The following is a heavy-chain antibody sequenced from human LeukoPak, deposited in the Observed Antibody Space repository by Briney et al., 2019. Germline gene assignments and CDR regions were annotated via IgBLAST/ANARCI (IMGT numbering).Heavy chain of an antibody. J-gene: IGHJ6*02. D-gene: IGHD3-10*01. V-gene: IGHV4-34*01. Sequence: SETLSLTCAVYGGSFSGYYWSRIRQPPGKGLEWIGEINHSGSTNYSPPLKSRVTISVDTSKNQFSLKLSSVTAADTAVYYCARGLLWFGEPPTYYYSYGMDVWGQGTTVTVSS. CDR3: ARGLLWFGEPPTYYYSYGMDV. CDR1: GGSFSGYY. CDR2: INHSGST.